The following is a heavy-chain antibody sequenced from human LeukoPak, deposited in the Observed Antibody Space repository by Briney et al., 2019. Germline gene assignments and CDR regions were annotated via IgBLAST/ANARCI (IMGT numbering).Heavy chain of an antibody. J-gene: IGHJ3*02. CDR3: ARDRSIEDAFDI. V-gene: IGHV3-74*03. CDR1: GFTFSSYW. Sequence: PGGSLRLSCAASGFTFSSYWMHWVRQAPGKGLVWVSRINSGGTSTTYEDSVRGRFTISRDNAKNTLFLQMNSLSPEDTAVYYCARDRSIEDAFDIWGQGTMVTVSS. CDR2: INSGGTST. D-gene: IGHD3-3*02.